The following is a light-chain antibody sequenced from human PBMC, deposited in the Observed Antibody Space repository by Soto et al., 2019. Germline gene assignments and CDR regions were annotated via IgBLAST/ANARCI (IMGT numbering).Light chain of an antibody. Sequence: IQMTQSPLSLSASVGDNFTLTCRTSQNINSYLSWYQQKPGKAPRLLIYGASSLQVGVPSRFIGSGSGTDFTLTITSLQPEDFATYYCQQSYSFLSFAGGTKVDIK. CDR3: QQSYSFLS. CDR2: GAS. J-gene: IGKJ4*01. V-gene: IGKV1-39*01. CDR1: QNINSY.